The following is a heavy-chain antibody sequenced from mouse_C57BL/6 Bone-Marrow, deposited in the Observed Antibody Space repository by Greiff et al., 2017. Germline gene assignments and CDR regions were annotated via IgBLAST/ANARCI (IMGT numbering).Heavy chain of an antibody. D-gene: IGHD1-1*01. CDR3: ARGPYYYGPFDY. CDR1: GYTFTSYW. CDR2: IHPNSGST. V-gene: IGHV1-64*01. Sequence: VKLQESGAELVKPGASVKLSCKASGYTFTSYWMHWVKQRPGQGLEWIGMIHPNSGSTNYNEKFKSKATLTVDKSSSTAYMQLSSLTSEDSAVYYCARGPYYYGPFDYWGQGTTLTVSS. J-gene: IGHJ2*01.